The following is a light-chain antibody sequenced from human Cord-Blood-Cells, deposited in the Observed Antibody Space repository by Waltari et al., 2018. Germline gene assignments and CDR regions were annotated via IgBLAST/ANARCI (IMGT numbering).Light chain of an antibody. CDR3: SSYAGSNNLV. CDR1: SSDVGGYNS. Sequence: QSALTQPPSASGSPGQSVTISCTGTSSDVGGYNSVSWYQQHPGKAPKLMIYEVSKRPSGVPYRVSGSKSGNTASLTVSGLQAEDEADYYCSSYAGSNNLVFGTGTKVTVL. V-gene: IGLV2-8*01. CDR2: EVS. J-gene: IGLJ1*01.